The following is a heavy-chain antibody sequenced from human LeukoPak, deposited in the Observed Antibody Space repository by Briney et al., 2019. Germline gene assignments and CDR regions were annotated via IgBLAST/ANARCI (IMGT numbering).Heavy chain of an antibody. Sequence: SSETLSLTCTVSGGSISSYYWSWIRQPPGKGLEWIGYIYYSGSTNYNPSLKSRVTISVDTSKNQFSLKLSSVTAADTAVYYCARGDDILTGYLIDYWGQGTLVTVSS. V-gene: IGHV4-59*01. J-gene: IGHJ4*02. CDR1: GGSISSYY. CDR2: IYYSGST. D-gene: IGHD3-9*01. CDR3: ARGDDILTGYLIDY.